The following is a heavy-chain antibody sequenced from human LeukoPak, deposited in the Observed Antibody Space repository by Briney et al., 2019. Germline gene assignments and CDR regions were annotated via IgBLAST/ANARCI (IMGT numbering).Heavy chain of an antibody. CDR3: ARGGEGGVAAAGPYFDY. CDR1: GFTFSSYE. Sequence: HPGGSLRLSCAASGFTFSSYEMHWVRQAPGKGLEWVAVISYDGNNKYYADSVKGRFTISRDNSKTTLYLHMNSLRAEDTAVYYCARGGEGGVAAAGPYFDYWGQGTLVTVSS. D-gene: IGHD6-13*01. J-gene: IGHJ4*02. V-gene: IGHV3-30-3*01. CDR2: ISYDGNNK.